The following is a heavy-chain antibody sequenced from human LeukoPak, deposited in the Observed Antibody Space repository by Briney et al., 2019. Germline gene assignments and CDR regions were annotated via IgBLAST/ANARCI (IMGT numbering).Heavy chain of an antibody. CDR3: AKVHYDSSGRSFDY. J-gene: IGHJ4*02. CDR1: GFTFSSYS. CDR2: ISSSSGYI. V-gene: IGHV3-21*04. Sequence: GGSLRLSCAASGFTFSSYSMNWVRQAPGKGLEWVSSISSSSGYIYYADSVKGRFTISRDNAKNSLYLQMSSLRAEDTAVYYCAKVHYDSSGRSFDYWGQGTLVTVSS. D-gene: IGHD3-22*01.